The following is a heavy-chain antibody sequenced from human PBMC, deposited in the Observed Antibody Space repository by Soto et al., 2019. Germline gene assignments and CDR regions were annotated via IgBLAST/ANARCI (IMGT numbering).Heavy chain of an antibody. CDR1: GGSISSGGYY. V-gene: IGHV4-31*03. CDR3: ARDTRLTGDLPYYYYCYGMDV. CDR2: IYYSGST. Sequence: SETLSLTCTVSGGSISSGGYYWSWIRQHPGKGLEWIGYIYYSGSTYYNPSLKSRVTISVDTSKNQFSLKLSSVTAADTAVYYCARDTRLTGDLPYYYYCYGMDVWGQGTTVTVSS. J-gene: IGHJ6*02. D-gene: IGHD7-27*01.